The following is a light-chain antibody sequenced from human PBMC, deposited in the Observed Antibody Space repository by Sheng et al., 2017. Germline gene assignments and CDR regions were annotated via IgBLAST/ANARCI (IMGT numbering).Light chain of an antibody. CDR3: HQYDNLPPT. V-gene: IGKV1-33*01. CDR1: QDISKD. Sequence: DIQMTQSPSSLSASVGDRVTITCQATQDISKDLNWYQQKPGTAPKLLIYGASNLETGVPSRFSGSGSGTHFTFTISALQPEDFATYFCHQYDNLPPTFGPGTKVDIK. CDR2: GAS. J-gene: IGKJ3*01.